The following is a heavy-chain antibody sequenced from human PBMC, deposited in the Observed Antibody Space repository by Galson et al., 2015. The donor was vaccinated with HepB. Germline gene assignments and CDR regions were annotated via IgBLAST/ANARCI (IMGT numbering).Heavy chain of an antibody. V-gene: IGHV3-7*01. CDR1: RFTFSSYW. D-gene: IGHD1-1*01. Sequence: SLRLSCAASRFTFSSYWMTWVRQAPGKGLEWVATIKEDGSKKYYVDSVKGRFTISRDNAENSLYLQMNSLRAEDTAIYYCARVGPGSSRDYWGQGTLVTVSS. J-gene: IGHJ4*02. CDR3: ARVGPGSSRDY. CDR2: IKEDGSKK.